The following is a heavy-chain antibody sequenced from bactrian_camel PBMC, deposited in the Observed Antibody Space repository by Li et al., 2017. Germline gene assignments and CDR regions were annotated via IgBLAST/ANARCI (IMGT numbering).Heavy chain of an antibody. D-gene: IGHD3*01. CDR2: IDSDGST. V-gene: IGHV3S53*01. CDR3: AAEAYLSAVDCLEVMGRRPDH. J-gene: IGHJ4*01. Sequence: VQLVESGGGSVQAGGSLRLSCAATGYSIGNHCMGWFRQAPGKEREAVARIDSDGSTTYADSVKGRFTISPDNAKNTLYLQMNSLKPEDTAMYYCAAEAYLSAVDCLEVMGRRPDHRGQGTQVTVS. CDR1: GYSIGNHC.